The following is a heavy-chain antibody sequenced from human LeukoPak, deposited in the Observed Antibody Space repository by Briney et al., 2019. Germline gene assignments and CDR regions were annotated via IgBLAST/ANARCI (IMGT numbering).Heavy chain of an antibody. D-gene: IGHD5-12*01. V-gene: IGHV3-7*01. CDR2: IKQDGSEK. J-gene: IGHJ4*02. CDR1: GFTFSSYW. Sequence: GGSLRLSCAASGFTFSSYWMSWVRQAPGKGLEWVANIKQDGSEKYYVDSVKGRFTISRDNAKNSLYLQMTSLRAEDTAVYYCASRSGYDALTDFDYWGQGTLVTVSS. CDR3: ASRSGYDALTDFDY.